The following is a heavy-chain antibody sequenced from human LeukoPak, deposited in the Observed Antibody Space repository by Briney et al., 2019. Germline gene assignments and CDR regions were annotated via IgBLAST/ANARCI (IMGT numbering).Heavy chain of an antibody. V-gene: IGHV3-23*01. D-gene: IGHD2-21*02. Sequence: GSLRLSCAASGFTFSSYAMSWVRQAPGKGLEWVSAISGSGGSTYYADSVKGRFTISRDNSKNTLYLQMNSLRAGDTAVYYCAKDRMVVTAPLEDYWGQGTLVTVSS. CDR1: GFTFSSYA. CDR2: ISGSGGST. J-gene: IGHJ4*02. CDR3: AKDRMVVTAPLEDY.